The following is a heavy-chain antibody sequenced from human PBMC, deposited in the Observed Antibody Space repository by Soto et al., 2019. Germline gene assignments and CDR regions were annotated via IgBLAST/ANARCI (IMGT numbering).Heavy chain of an antibody. J-gene: IGHJ4*02. Sequence: EVKLVESGGGLVQPGGSLRLSCAASGFTFRNYCLGWVRQAPGKGLEWVANINEDGSEEYYVDSVRGRFIISRDNARNSRLLQMNSLRAEDTAIYYCARIEIGSYDYWGKGTLVTVSS. V-gene: IGHV3-7*01. CDR3: ARIEIGSYDY. D-gene: IGHD1-26*01. CDR1: GFTFRNYC. CDR2: INEDGSEE.